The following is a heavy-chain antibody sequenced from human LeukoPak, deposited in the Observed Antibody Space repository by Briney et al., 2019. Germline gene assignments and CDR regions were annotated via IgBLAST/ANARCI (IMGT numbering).Heavy chain of an antibody. CDR1: GGTFSSYA. J-gene: IGHJ4*02. CDR3: ARDGQQLGHFDY. CDR2: IIPIFGTA. D-gene: IGHD6-13*01. Sequence: SVKVSCKASGGTFSSYAISWVRQAPGQGLEWIGGIIPIFGTANYAQKFQGRVTITTDESTSTAYMELSSLRSEDTAVYYCARDGQQLGHFDYWGQGTLVTVSS. V-gene: IGHV1-69*05.